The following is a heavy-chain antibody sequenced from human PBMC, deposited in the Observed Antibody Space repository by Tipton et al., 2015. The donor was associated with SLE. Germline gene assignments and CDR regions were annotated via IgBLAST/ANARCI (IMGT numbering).Heavy chain of an antibody. CDR1: GGSFSSYY. D-gene: IGHD7-27*01. Sequence: TLSLTCAVYGGSFSSYYWSWIRQPPGKGLEWIGEINHSRSTNYNPSLKSRVTIPVDTSQNQFSLSLSSVTAADTAVYYCARETPGWGIYWGQGTLVTVSS. V-gene: IGHV4-34*01. CDR2: INHSRST. CDR3: ARETPGWGIY. J-gene: IGHJ4*02.